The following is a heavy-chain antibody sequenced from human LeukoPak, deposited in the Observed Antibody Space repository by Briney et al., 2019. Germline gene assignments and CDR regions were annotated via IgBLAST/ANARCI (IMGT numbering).Heavy chain of an antibody. CDR1: GYGFSTYW. CDR3: ARQDSSGSDY. D-gene: IGHD3-22*01. V-gene: IGHV5-10-1*01. Sequence: GESLKISCKGSGYGFSTYWINWVRQMPGKGLEWMGRIDPSDSYTNYSPSFQGHVTISADKSISSAYLQRSSLKASDTAMYYCARQDSSGSDYWGQGTLVTVSS. J-gene: IGHJ4*02. CDR2: IDPSDSYT.